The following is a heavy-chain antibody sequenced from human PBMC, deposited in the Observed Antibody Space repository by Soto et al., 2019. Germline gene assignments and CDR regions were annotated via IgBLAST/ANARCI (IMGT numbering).Heavy chain of an antibody. V-gene: IGHV5-10-1*01. Sequence: PGGSLKISCKGSGYSFTSYWISWVRQMPGQGLEWLGRIDPSDSYTNYSPSFQGHVTISADKSISTAYLQWSSLKASDTAMYYCARTDPNRSSWYYYYYYGMDVWGQGTTVTVSS. CDR2: IDPSDSYT. CDR1: GYSFTSYW. D-gene: IGHD6-13*01. CDR3: ARTDPNRSSWYYYYYYGMDV. J-gene: IGHJ6*02.